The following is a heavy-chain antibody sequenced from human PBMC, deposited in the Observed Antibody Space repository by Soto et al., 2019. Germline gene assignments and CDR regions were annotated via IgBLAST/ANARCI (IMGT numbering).Heavy chain of an antibody. CDR2: IYHSGST. J-gene: IGHJ4*02. V-gene: IGHV4-30-2*01. Sequence: QLQLQESGSGLVKPSQTLSLTCAVSGGSINTATHSWSWIRQPPGKGLEWIGYIYHSGSTYYNPSVKRRVTISIDKSNHQPPLRLSSVTAADTAVYYCARGGGVTTTGDDYWGQGILVTVSS. CDR1: GGSINTATHS. D-gene: IGHD4-4*01. CDR3: ARGGGVTTTGDDY.